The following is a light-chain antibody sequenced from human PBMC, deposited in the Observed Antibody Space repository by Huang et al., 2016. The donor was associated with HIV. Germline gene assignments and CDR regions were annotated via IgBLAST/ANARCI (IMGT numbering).Light chain of an antibody. CDR3: QRRGSWPLT. CDR2: DAS. CDR1: QSIANH. J-gene: IGKJ4*01. V-gene: IGKV3-11*01. Sequence: EIALTQSPATLSLSPGETATHSCRASQSIANHLAWYQQKPGQAPRLLIYDASNRATGIPARFSGSGSGTDFTVTISSLEPEDLAVYYCQRRGSWPLTFGGGTKVDI.